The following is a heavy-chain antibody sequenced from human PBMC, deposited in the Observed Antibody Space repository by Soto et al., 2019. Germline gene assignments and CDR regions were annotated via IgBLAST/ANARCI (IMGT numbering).Heavy chain of an antibody. V-gene: IGHV1-69*01. CDR3: ARILEFRDGYISHFDY. Sequence: QVQLVQSGAEVMTPGSSVKVSCKASGGTFSNYFFSWLRRAPGQGLEWMGGVFPIFGTVNYAQKFQGRVTITADETTSTVYMELTSLTSEDTAVYFCARILEFRDGYISHFDYWGQGILVTDSS. CDR2: VFPIFGTV. CDR1: GGTFSNYF. J-gene: IGHJ4*02. D-gene: IGHD5-18*01.